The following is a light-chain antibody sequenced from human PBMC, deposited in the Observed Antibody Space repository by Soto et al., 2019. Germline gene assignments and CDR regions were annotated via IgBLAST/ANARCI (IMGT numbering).Light chain of an antibody. CDR3: QQSYNNPKT. J-gene: IGKJ1*01. CDR2: AAS. V-gene: IGKV1-39*01. CDR1: QSIANY. Sequence: IQMTQSPSSLSASVGDIVTITCRASQSIANYLNWYQQKPGKAPKLLIYAASTLESGVPSRFSGSGSGTDFTLTISSLQPEDFATYYCQQSYNNPKTFGQGTRWIS.